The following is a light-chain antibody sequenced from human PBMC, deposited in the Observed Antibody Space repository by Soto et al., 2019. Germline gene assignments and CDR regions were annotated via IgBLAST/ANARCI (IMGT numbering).Light chain of an antibody. Sequence: EIVMTQSPATLFLSPGERATLSCRASQSVSSNLAWYQQKPGQAPRLLIYGASTRATGIPARFSGSGSGTDFTLTISRLEPEDFAVYYGQQRSNWTITFGQGTRLEIK. CDR1: QSVSSN. CDR3: QQRSNWTIT. CDR2: GAS. V-gene: IGKV3-11*01. J-gene: IGKJ5*01.